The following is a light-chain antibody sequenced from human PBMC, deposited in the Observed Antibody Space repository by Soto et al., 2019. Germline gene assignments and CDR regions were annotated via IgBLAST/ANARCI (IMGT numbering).Light chain of an antibody. CDR1: SSNIGSNT. CDR3: AVWDDSLNGYV. CDR2: RNN. V-gene: IGLV1-44*01. Sequence: QSVLTQPPSASGTPGQRFTIFCSVSSSNIGSNTVNWYQHPPRAAPKLLIQRNNQRPSGVPDRFSGSQSGTSASLAISGLQSEDEADYYCAVWDDSLNGYVFGTGTKVTVL. J-gene: IGLJ1*01.